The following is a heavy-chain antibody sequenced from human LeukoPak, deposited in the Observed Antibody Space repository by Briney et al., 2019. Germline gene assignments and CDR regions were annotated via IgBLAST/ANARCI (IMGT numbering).Heavy chain of an antibody. CDR3: ARADSLSTTVTTGY. CDR2: IRYDGSDK. CDR1: GFTFSSYG. Sequence: QAGGSLRLSCAASGFTFSSYGIHWVRQAPGKGLEWVAFIRYDGSDKYYADSVKGRFTISRDNSKNTLYLQMNSLRAEDTAVYYCARADSLSTTVTTGYWGQGTLVTVSS. J-gene: IGHJ4*02. D-gene: IGHD4-17*01. V-gene: IGHV3-30*02.